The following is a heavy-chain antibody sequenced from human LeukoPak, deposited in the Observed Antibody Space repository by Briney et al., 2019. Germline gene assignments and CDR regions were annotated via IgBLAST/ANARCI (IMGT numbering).Heavy chain of an antibody. CDR3: ASGGSYDY. CDR2: ISSGGGIK. D-gene: IGHD1-26*01. Sequence: GGSLRLSCVASGFTFSSYEMNWVRQAPGKGLEWVSYISSGGGIKYYADSVKGRFTISRDSAKNSLYLQMNSLRAEDTAVYYCASGGSYDYWGQGTLVTVSS. J-gene: IGHJ4*02. V-gene: IGHV3-48*03. CDR1: GFTFSSYE.